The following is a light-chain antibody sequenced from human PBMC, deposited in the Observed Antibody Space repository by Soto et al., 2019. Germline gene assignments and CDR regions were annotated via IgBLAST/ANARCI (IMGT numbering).Light chain of an antibody. CDR2: NNN. V-gene: IGLV1-44*01. Sequence: QSVLTQPPSASGTPGQRVTISCSGSNSNIGSNTVNWYQQLPGTAPKLLIYNNNQRPSGVPDRFSGSKSGTSASLAISGLQSEDEADYYCAAWDDSRNKVFGTGTNVTVL. J-gene: IGLJ1*01. CDR3: AAWDDSRNKV. CDR1: NSNIGSNT.